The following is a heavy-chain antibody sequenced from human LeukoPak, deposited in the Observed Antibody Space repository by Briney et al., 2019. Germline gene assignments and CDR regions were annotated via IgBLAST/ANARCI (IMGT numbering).Heavy chain of an antibody. CDR1: GFTFSSDW. CDR3: ARDPGIAVAGQNWFDP. D-gene: IGHD6-19*01. V-gene: IGHV3-7*01. J-gene: IGHJ5*02. CDR2: MKQDGSEK. Sequence: GGSLRLSCAASGFTFSSDWMSWVRQAPGKGLEWVANMKQDGSEKYYVDSVKGRFTISRDNAKNSLYLQMNSLRAEDTAVYYCARDPGIAVAGQNWFDPWGQGTLVTVSS.